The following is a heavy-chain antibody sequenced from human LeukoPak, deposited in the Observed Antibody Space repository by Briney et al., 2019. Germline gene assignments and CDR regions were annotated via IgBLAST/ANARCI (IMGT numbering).Heavy chain of an antibody. CDR2: IIPILGIA. Sequence: VASVKVSCKASGGTFSSYAISWVRQAPGQGLEWMGRIIPILGIANYAQKFQGRVTITADKSTSTAYMELSSLGSEDTAVYYCASWFEGRLQVEKNWFDPWGQGTLVTVSS. CDR1: GGTFSSYA. D-gene: IGHD6-25*01. J-gene: IGHJ5*02. V-gene: IGHV1-69*04. CDR3: ASWFEGRLQVEKNWFDP.